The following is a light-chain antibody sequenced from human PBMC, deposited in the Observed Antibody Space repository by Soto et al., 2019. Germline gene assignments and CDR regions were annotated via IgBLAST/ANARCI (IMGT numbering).Light chain of an antibody. Sequence: EIMMTQSPATLPVSAGESVTISCRASQSVSSNLAWHQQKPGQAPRILMYEASTWDTGISARFSGSGSGTEFTLTISSLQSEDFAAYYCQQYHNWPITFGQGTRLEIK. CDR2: EAS. CDR1: QSVSSN. V-gene: IGKV3-15*01. CDR3: QQYHNWPIT. J-gene: IGKJ5*01.